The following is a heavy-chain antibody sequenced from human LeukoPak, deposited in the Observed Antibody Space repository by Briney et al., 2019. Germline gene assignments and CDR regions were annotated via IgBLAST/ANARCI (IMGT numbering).Heavy chain of an antibody. D-gene: IGHD4-17*01. CDR3: TRDYGVLFDY. J-gene: IGHJ4*02. CDR1: GFXFSSYA. V-gene: IGHV3-23*01. CDR2: ISGSGGST. Sequence: GGSLRLSCAASGFXFSSYAMSWVRQAPGKGLEWVSAISGSGGSTYYADSVKGRFTISRDDSKNTAYLQMNSLKTEDTAVYYCTRDYGVLFDYWGQGTLVTVSS.